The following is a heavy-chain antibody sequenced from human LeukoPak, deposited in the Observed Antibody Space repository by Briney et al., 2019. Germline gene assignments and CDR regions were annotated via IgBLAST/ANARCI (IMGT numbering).Heavy chain of an antibody. D-gene: IGHD5-24*01. CDR1: GFTFSSYW. J-gene: IGHJ4*02. V-gene: IGHV3-74*01. Sequence: PGGSLRLSCAASGFTFSSYWMHWVRQAPGKGLVWVSRINSDGSRTYYADSVKGRFTISIDNAKNTLYLQMNSLRAEDTAVYYCARDLPDGGDGYRLDYWGQGTLVTVSS. CDR3: ARDLPDGGDGYRLDY. CDR2: INSDGSRT.